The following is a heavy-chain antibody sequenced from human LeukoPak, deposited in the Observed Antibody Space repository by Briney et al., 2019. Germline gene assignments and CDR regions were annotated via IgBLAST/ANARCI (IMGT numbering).Heavy chain of an antibody. J-gene: IGHJ4*02. CDR3: AKGSGQYGAYDSSGLDY. D-gene: IGHD3-22*01. CDR1: GFTFDDYA. CDR2: ISWNGGRI. V-gene: IGHV3-9*01. Sequence: GGSLRLSCAASGFTFDDYAMHWVRQAPGKGLEWVSGISWNGGRIGYADSVKGRLAISRDNAKNSLYLQMSSLRAEDTAFYYCAKGSGQYGAYDSSGLDYWGQGTLVTVSS.